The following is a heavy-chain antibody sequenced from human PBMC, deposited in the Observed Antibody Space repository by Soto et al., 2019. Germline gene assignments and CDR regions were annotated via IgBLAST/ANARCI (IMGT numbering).Heavy chain of an antibody. V-gene: IGHV1-69*13. D-gene: IGHD3-22*01. CDR2: IIPIFGTA. Sequence: SVKVSCKASGGTFSSYAISWVRQAPGQGLEWMGGIIPIFGTANYAQKFQGRVTITADESTSTAYMELSSLRSEDTAVYYCASPPVYSSGYQNEIYGMDVWGQGTTVTVSS. J-gene: IGHJ6*02. CDR3: ASPPVYSSGYQNEIYGMDV. CDR1: GGTFSSYA.